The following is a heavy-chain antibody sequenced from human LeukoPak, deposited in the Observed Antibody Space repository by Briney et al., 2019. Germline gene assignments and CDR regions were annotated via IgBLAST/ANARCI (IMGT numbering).Heavy chain of an antibody. J-gene: IGHJ3*02. CDR1: GFTVSSNY. V-gene: IGHV3-53*01. CDR3: ARGPSIAARYDAFDI. D-gene: IGHD6-6*01. CDR2: IYTGGST. Sequence: GGSLRLSCAASGFTVSSNYMSWVRQAPGKELEWVSVIYTGGSTYYADSVKGRFTISRDNAKNSLYLQVISLRAEDTAVYYCARGPSIAARYDAFDIWGQGTMVTVSS.